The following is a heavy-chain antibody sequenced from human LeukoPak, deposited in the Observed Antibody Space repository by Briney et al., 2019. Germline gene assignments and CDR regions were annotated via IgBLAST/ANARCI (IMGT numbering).Heavy chain of an antibody. CDR3: ARGYCSSTSCYGNWFDP. CDR1: GYTFTGYY. J-gene: IGHJ5*02. D-gene: IGHD2-2*01. CDR2: INPNSGGT. Sequence: ASVKVSCKASGYTFTGYYIHWVRQAPGQGLEWMGWINPNSGGTNYAQKFQGRVTMTRDTSISTAYMELSRLRSDDTAVYYCARGYCSSTSCYGNWFDPWGQGTLVTVSS. V-gene: IGHV1-2*02.